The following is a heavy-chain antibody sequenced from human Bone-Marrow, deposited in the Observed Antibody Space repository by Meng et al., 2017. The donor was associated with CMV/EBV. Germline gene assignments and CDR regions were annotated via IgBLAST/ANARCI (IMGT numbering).Heavy chain of an antibody. D-gene: IGHD3-10*01. J-gene: IGHJ4*02. CDR1: GGSISSSNW. Sequence: CAVSGGSISSSNWWRWVRQPPGKGLEWIGEIYHSGSTNYNPSLKSRVTISVDKSKNQFSLKLSSVTAADTAVYYCASMHGSGSHPRNWGQGTLVTVSS. CDR2: IYHSGST. CDR3: ASMHGSGSHPRN. V-gene: IGHV4-4*02.